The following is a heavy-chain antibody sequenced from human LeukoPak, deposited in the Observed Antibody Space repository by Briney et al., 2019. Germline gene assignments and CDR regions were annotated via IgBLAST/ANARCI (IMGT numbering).Heavy chain of an antibody. J-gene: IGHJ4*02. V-gene: IGHV1-2*02. CDR2: INPNSGGT. CDR3: ARVGLEGRRDGLPTDY. D-gene: IGHD5-24*01. CDR1: GYTITDYY. Sequence: ASVKVSCKASGYTITDYYIHWVRQAPGQGLEWMGWINPNSGGTNYAQKFQGRVTMTRDTSISTAYMELSRLRSDDTAVYYCARVGLEGRRDGLPTDYWGQGTLVTVSS.